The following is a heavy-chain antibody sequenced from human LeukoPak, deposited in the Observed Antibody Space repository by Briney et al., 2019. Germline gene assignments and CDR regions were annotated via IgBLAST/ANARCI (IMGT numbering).Heavy chain of an antibody. CDR3: ARVGYSSSWYYFDY. CDR1: GRSISSYY. J-gene: IGHJ4*02. CDR2: IYYSGST. Sequence: SETLSLTCTVSGRSISSYYWSWIRQPPGKGLEWIGYIYYSGSTNYNPSLKSRVTISVDTSKNQFSLKLSSVTAADTAVYYCARVGYSSSWYYFDYWGQGTLVTVSS. D-gene: IGHD6-13*01. V-gene: IGHV4-59*01.